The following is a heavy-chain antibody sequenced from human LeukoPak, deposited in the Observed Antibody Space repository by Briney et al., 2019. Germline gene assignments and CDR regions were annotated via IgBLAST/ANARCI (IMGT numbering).Heavy chain of an antibody. D-gene: IGHD3-3*01. CDR1: GFTFSSYA. CDR2: ISGSGGST. CDR3: AKSSYDFWSGYYPFDY. V-gene: IGHV3-23*01. J-gene: IGHJ4*02. Sequence: GGSLRLSCAASGFTFSSYAMSWVRQAPGKGLEWVSAISGSGGSTYYADSVKGRFTISRDNSKNTLYLQMNSLRAEGTAVYYCAKSSYDFWSGYYPFDYWGQGTLVTVSS.